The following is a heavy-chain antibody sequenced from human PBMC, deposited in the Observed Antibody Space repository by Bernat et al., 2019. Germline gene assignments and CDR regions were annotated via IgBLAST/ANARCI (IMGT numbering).Heavy chain of an antibody. D-gene: IGHD6-19*01. CDR1: GFTFSGSA. CDR3: TSFASEGGGWYID. J-gene: IGHJ4*02. V-gene: IGHV3-73*01. Sequence: EVQLVESGGGLVQPGGSLKLSCAASGFTFSGSAMHWVRQASGKGLEWVGRIRSKANSYATAYAASVKGRFTISRDDSKNTAYLQMNSLKTEDAAEYYCTSFASEGGGWYIDWGQGTLVTVFS. CDR2: IRSKANSYAT.